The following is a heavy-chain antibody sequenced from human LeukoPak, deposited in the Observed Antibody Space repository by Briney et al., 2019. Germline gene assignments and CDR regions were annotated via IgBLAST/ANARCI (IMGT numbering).Heavy chain of an antibody. Sequence: ASVKVSCKASGYTFTSYGISWVRQAPGQGLEWMGWISAYNGNTNYAQKLQGRVTMTTDTSTSTAYMELRSLRSDDTAVYYCARDPYHYDSSVVFDYWGQGTLVTVSS. J-gene: IGHJ4*02. V-gene: IGHV1-18*01. D-gene: IGHD3-22*01. CDR1: GYTFTSYG. CDR3: ARDPYHYDSSVVFDY. CDR2: ISAYNGNT.